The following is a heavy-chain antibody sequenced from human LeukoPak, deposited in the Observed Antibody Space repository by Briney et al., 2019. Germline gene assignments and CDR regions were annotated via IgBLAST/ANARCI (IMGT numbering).Heavy chain of an antibody. Sequence: SETLSLTCAVSGGSVSSFNWWSWVRQSPGKGLEWIGEIYHSGRTNYNPSLKSRVTISMDKFKNQLSLKLSSVTAADTAMYYCAKVTTLVVDVITYDAFNIWGQGTMVTVSS. CDR2: IYHSGRT. CDR3: AKVTTLVVDVITYDAFNI. V-gene: IGHV4-4*02. D-gene: IGHD3-22*01. J-gene: IGHJ3*02. CDR1: GGSVSSFNW.